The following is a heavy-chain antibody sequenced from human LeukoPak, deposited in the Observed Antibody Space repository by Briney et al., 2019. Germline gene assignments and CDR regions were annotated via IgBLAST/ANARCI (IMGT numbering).Heavy chain of an antibody. CDR3: ARGPSITMVRGGQWYYYMDV. Sequence: ASVKVSCKASGYTFTGYYMHWVRQAPGQGLEWMGWMNPNSGNTGYAQKFQGRVTMTRNTSISTAYMELSSLRSEDTAVYYCARGPSITMVRGGQWYYYMDVWGKGTTVTISS. D-gene: IGHD3-10*01. CDR2: MNPNSGNT. V-gene: IGHV1-8*02. CDR1: GYTFTGYY. J-gene: IGHJ6*03.